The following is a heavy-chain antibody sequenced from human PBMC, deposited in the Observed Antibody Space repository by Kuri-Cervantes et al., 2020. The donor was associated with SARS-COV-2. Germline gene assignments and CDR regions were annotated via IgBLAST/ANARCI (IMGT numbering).Heavy chain of an antibody. V-gene: IGHV3-48*01. CDR2: ISSSSSTI. D-gene: IGHD2-21*02. J-gene: IGHJ1*01. CDR3: ATALYCGGDCYSGYFQH. Sequence: GESLKISCAASGFTFSSYSMNWVRQAPGKGLEWVSYISSSSSTIYYADSVKGRFTISRDNAKNSLYLQMNSLRAEDTAVYYCATALYCGGDCYSGYFQHWGQGTLVTVSS. CDR1: GFTFSSYS.